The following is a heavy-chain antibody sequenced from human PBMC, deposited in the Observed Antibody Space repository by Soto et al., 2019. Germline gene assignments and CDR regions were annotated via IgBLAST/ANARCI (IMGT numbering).Heavy chain of an antibody. V-gene: IGHV4-34*01. CDR1: GGSFSGYY. CDR2: INHSGST. J-gene: IGHJ4*02. CDR3: ARAHYDILTGPSTEYYFDY. D-gene: IGHD3-9*01. Sequence: SETLSLTCAVYGGSFSGYYWSWIRQPPGKGLEWIGEINHSGSTNYNPSLKSRVTISVDTSKNQFSLKLSSVTAADTAVYYCARAHYDILTGPSTEYYFDYWGQGTLVTVSS.